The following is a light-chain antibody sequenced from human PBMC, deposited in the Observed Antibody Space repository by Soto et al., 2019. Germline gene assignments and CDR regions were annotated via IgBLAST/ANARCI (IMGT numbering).Light chain of an antibody. V-gene: IGLV2-23*01. Sequence: QSVLTQPASVSGSPGQSITISCTGTSSDVGSYNLVSWYQQLPGKAPKLMIYEGNKRPSGVSNRFSGSKSGNTASLTISGLQAEDEADYYCCSYAGRSTYVFGPGTKLTVL. CDR1: SSDVGSYNL. CDR3: CSYAGRSTYV. J-gene: IGLJ1*01. CDR2: EGN.